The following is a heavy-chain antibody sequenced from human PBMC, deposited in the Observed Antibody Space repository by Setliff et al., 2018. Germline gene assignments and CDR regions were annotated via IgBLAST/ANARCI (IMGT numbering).Heavy chain of an antibody. CDR2: IYYSGST. CDR3: ARESAYCSGGSCYFLGVVWFDP. CDR1: GGSISSSSYY. Sequence: SSETLSLTCTVSGGSISSSSYYWGWIRQPPGKGLEWIGSIYYSGSTYYNPSLKSRVTISVDTSKNQFSLKLSSVTAADTAVYYCARESAYCSGGSCYFLGVVWFDPWGPGALVTVSS. D-gene: IGHD2-15*01. V-gene: IGHV4-39*07. J-gene: IGHJ5*02.